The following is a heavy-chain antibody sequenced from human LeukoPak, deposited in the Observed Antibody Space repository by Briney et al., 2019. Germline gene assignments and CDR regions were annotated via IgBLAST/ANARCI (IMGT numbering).Heavy chain of an antibody. CDR3: ARLWYGESSFDY. Sequence: SETLSLTCTVSGGSISGYYWSWIRQPPGKGLEWIGYIYNTVSTNSNPPLKSRVTISEDTSKNQFSLKLTSVTAADTAVYYCARLWYGESSFDYWGQGSLVTVSS. V-gene: IGHV4-59*01. CDR1: GGSISGYY. J-gene: IGHJ4*02. CDR2: IYNTVST. D-gene: IGHD3-10*01.